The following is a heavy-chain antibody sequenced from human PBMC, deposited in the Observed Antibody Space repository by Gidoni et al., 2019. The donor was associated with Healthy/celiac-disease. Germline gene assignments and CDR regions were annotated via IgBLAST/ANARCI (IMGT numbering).Heavy chain of an antibody. D-gene: IGHD2-21*01. V-gene: IGHV3-23*01. Sequence: EVQLLESGGGLVQPGGSLRLSCAASGFTFSSYAMNWVRQAPGKGMEWVSTISGSGGSTYYADSVKGRFSISRDNSKNTLYLQMNSLRAEDTAIYYCAKDGDGPYPSAFDIWGQGTMVTVSS. J-gene: IGHJ3*02. CDR3: AKDGDGPYPSAFDI. CDR1: GFTFSSYA. CDR2: ISGSGGST.